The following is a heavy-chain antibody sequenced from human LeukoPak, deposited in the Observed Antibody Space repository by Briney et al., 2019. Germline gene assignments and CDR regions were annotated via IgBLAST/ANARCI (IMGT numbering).Heavy chain of an antibody. V-gene: IGHV4-34*09. J-gene: IGHJ4*02. CDR3: ARAHGSPSVRLFDT. D-gene: IGHD3-10*01. CDR1: GGSFSGYY. CDR2: IYHSGSA. Sequence: SETLSLTCAVYGGSFSGYYWSWIRQPPGNGLEWFGYIYHSGSAYYNPSLKSRLTMSIDTSRNQFSLRLSSVTAADTAVYYCARAHGSPSVRLFDTWGQGTLVTVSS.